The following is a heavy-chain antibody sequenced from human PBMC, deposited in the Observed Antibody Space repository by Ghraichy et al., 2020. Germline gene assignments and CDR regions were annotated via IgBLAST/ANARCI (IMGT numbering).Heavy chain of an antibody. J-gene: IGHJ2*01. V-gene: IGHV3-13*01. CDR2: IGTAGDR. D-gene: IGHD6-6*01. Sequence: GGSLRLSCAASGFTFSSYDMHWVRQATGKGLEWVSVIGTAGDRYYPGYAEGRISISREDDKNSLYLQMNSMRAVDTAVYYCASSIAARPPVWYFDLWGRGTLVTVSS. CDR1: GFTFSSYD. CDR3: ASSIAARPPVWYFDL.